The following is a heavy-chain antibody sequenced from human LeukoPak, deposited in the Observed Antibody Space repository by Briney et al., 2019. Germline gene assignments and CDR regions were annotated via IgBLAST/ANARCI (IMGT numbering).Heavy chain of an antibody. CDR1: GFTLSIYT. CDR3: ARMIDYNYGYAFDY. V-gene: IGHV3-48*02. Sequence: RGSLRLSCAASGFTLSIYTMNWVRQAPGKGLEWVSYMSTSGSISYADSVKGRFTISRDNAKNSLYLQMNSLRDEDTAVYYCARMIDYNYGYAFDYWGQGTLVTVSS. J-gene: IGHJ4*02. D-gene: IGHD5-18*01. CDR2: MSTSGSI.